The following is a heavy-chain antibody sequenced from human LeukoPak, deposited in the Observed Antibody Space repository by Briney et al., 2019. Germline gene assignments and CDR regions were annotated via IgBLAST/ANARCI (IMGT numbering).Heavy chain of an antibody. CDR2: INSDGSST. V-gene: IGHV3-74*01. CDR3: ATDVPAVTIFGY. Sequence: GGSLRLSCAASGFTFSTYWMHWVSHAPGRGLVWVSLINSDGSSTNYADSVKGRFTISRDNAKNTLYLRMNSLRAEDTAVYYCATDVPAVTIFGYWGQGTLVTVSS. J-gene: IGHJ4*02. CDR1: GFTFSTYW. D-gene: IGHD2-2*01.